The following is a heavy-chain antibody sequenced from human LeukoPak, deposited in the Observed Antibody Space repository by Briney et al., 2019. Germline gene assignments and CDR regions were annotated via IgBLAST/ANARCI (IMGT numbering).Heavy chain of an antibody. CDR1: GFTFSSYG. J-gene: IGHJ6*02. V-gene: IGHV3-33*01. D-gene: IGHD6-19*01. CDR2: IWYDGSNK. CDR3: ARELAVAGTGRGLFPYYYYYGMDV. Sequence: PGGSLRLSCAASGFTFSSYGMHWVRQAPGKGLEWVAVIWYDGSNKYYADSVKGRFTISRDNSKNTLYLQMNSLRAEDTAVYYCARELAVAGTGRGLFPYYYYYGMDVWGQGTTVTVSS.